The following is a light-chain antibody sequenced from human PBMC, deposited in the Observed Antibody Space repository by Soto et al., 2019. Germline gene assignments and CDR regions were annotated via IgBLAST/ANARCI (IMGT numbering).Light chain of an antibody. CDR1: SSDVGAYDY. Sequence: QSVLTQPASVSGSPGQSIAISCIGTSSDVGAYDYVSWYQQHPDRAPKLMVYEVHNRPSGVSNRFSGPKSVNTATLTISGLQLEDEADYYCASHTSSNTRVFGPGTKVPVL. V-gene: IGLV2-14*03. J-gene: IGLJ1*01. CDR2: EVH. CDR3: ASHTSSNTRV.